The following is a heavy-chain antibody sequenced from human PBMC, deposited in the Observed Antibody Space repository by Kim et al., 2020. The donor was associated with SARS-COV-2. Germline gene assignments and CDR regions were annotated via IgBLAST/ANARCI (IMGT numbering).Heavy chain of an antibody. CDR1: GYTFTSYG. CDR2: ISAYNGNT. D-gene: IGHD3-9*01. J-gene: IGHJ6*02. V-gene: IGHV1-18*01. Sequence: ASVKVSCKASGYTFTSYGISWVRQAPGQGLEWMGWISAYNGNTNYAQKLQGRVTMTTDTSTSTAYMELRSLRSDDTAVYYCARDRIDWSSNYYYYGMDVWGQGTTVTVSS. CDR3: ARDRIDWSSNYYYYGMDV.